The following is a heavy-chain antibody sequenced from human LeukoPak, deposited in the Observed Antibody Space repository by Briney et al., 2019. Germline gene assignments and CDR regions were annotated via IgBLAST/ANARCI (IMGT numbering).Heavy chain of an antibody. CDR1: GFTFSSYA. CDR2: ISTSGGSS. Sequence: GESLRLSCAASGFTFSSYAMSWVRQAPGKGLEWVSGISTSGGSSSYADSVKGRFTISRDNPRNTLYMQMNSLRGEDTALYYCAIMHPYYDGSGYWVQWGQGTLVTVSS. CDR3: AIMHPYYDGSGYWVQ. V-gene: IGHV3-23*01. J-gene: IGHJ4*02. D-gene: IGHD3-22*01.